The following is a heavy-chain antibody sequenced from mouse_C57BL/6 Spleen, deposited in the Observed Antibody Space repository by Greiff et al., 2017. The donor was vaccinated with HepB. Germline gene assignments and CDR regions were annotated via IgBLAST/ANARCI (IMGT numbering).Heavy chain of an antibody. V-gene: IGHV1-76*01. CDR3: AGWAY. Sequence: QVQLQQSGAELVRPGASVKLSCKASGYTFTDYYINWVKQRPGQGLEWIARFYPGSGNTYYNEKFKGKAALTAEKSSSTAYMQLSSLTSEDSAVYFCAGWAYWGQGTLVTVSA. CDR2: FYPGSGNT. CDR1: GYTFTDYY. J-gene: IGHJ3*01.